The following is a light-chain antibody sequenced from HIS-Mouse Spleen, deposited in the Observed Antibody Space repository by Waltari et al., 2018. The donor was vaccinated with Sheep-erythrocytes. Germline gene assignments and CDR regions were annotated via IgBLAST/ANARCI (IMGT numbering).Light chain of an antibody. CDR1: SSNIRSNT. J-gene: IGLJ3*02. V-gene: IGLV1-44*01. Sequence: QSVLTQPPSASGTPGQRVTSPCSGSSSNIRSNTVNWYQPLPGTAPKLLIYSNNQRPSGVPDRFSGSKSGTSASLAISGLQSEDEADYYCAAWDDSLNGPVFGGGTKLTVL. CDR2: SNN. CDR3: AAWDDSLNGPV.